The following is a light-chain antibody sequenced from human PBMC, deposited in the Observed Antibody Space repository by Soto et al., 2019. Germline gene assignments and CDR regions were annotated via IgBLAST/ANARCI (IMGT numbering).Light chain of an antibody. V-gene: IGKV1-39*01. CDR2: AAS. Sequence: DIQMTQSPSSLSASVGDRVTITCRASQSISSYLNWYQQKPGKAPKLLIYAASSLQSGVPSRFSGSGSGTDFTLTISSLQPEDFATYYCQQSYSVPFTFGPGTKVEI. J-gene: IGKJ3*01. CDR1: QSISSY. CDR3: QQSYSVPFT.